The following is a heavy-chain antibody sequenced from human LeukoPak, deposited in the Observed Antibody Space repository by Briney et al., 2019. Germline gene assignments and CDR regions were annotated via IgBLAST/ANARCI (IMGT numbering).Heavy chain of an antibody. D-gene: IGHD2-2*01. CDR1: GFTLPNSG. CDR2: IWYDGSNT. Sequence: GGSRRLSCTTPGFTLPNSGINWVRQAPGKGLEWVAAIWYDGSNTSYTDSVKCRFTVSRHISKNTVYLQMNGLKAEDTAVYYCARDDCSTTPCYAYWGQGTLVTVSS. CDR3: ARDDCSTTPCYAY. J-gene: IGHJ4*02. V-gene: IGHV3-33*01.